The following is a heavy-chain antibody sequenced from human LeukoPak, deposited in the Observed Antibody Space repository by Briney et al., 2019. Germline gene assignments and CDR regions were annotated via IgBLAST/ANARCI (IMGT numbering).Heavy chain of an antibody. Sequence: SETLSLTCTVSGGSISSGSYYWSWIRQPAGKGLEWIGRIYTSGSTNYNPSLKSRVTISVDTSKNQFSLKLSSVTAADTAVYYCATLLLTTVANAFDIWGQGTMVTVSS. J-gene: IGHJ3*02. D-gene: IGHD2-15*01. V-gene: IGHV4-61*02. CDR3: ATLLLTTVANAFDI. CDR1: GGSISSGSYY. CDR2: IYTSGST.